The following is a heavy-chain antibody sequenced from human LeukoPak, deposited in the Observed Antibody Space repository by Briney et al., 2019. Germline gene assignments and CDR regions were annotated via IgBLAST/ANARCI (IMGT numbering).Heavy chain of an antibody. CDR1: GFTFGNYW. J-gene: IGHJ4*02. V-gene: IGHV3-7*01. CDR2: IKQDGSDK. CDR3: ARWATSFDL. Sequence: GGSLRLSCAASGFTFGNYWMSWVRQAPGKGLEWVANIKQDGSDKYYVDSVTGRFTISRDNAKNSLYLQMNSLRAEDTAVYYCARWATSFDLWGQGTPVTVSS. D-gene: IGHD6-6*01.